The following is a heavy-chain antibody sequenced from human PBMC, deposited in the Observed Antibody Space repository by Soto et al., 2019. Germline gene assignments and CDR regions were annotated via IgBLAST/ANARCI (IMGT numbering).Heavy chain of an antibody. CDR3: AKGSYYYGSGTPAY. CDR2: ISGSGGST. CDR1: GFTFSSYA. V-gene: IGHV3-23*01. J-gene: IGHJ4*02. Sequence: EVQLLESGGGLVQPGGSLRLSCAASGFTFSSYAMSWVRQAPGKGLEWVSAISGSGGSTYYAESVKGRFTISRDNSKNTLYLQMNSLRAEDTAVYYCAKGSYYYGSGTPAYWGQGTLVTVSS. D-gene: IGHD3-10*01.